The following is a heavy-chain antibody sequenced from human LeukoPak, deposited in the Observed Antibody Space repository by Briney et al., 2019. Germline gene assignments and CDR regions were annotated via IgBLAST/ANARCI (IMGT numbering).Heavy chain of an antibody. V-gene: IGHV1-18*01. J-gene: IGHJ4*02. CDR1: GYTFTSYG. CDR2: ISAYNGNT. Sequence: GASVKVSCKASGYTFTSYGISWVRQAPGQGLEWMGWISAYNGNTNYAQKLQGRVTMTTDTSTSTAYMELRSLRSDDTAVYYCAREGTYYDSSGYYDYWGQGTLVTVSS. D-gene: IGHD3-22*01. CDR3: AREGTYYDSSGYYDY.